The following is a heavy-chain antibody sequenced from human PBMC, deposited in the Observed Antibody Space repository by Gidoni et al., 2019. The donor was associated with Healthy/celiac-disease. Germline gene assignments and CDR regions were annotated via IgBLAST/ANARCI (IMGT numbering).Heavy chain of an antibody. CDR3: ARDLDDILTGYSLDY. Sequence: QVQLEESGGGVVQPGRSLRLSCAASGFTFSSYAMHWVRQAPGKGLEWVAVISYDGSNKYYADSVKGRFTISRDNSKNTLYLQMNSLRAEDTAVYYCARDLDDILTGYSLDYWGQGTLVTVSS. J-gene: IGHJ4*02. V-gene: IGHV3-30-3*01. CDR1: GFTFSSYA. D-gene: IGHD3-9*01. CDR2: ISYDGSNK.